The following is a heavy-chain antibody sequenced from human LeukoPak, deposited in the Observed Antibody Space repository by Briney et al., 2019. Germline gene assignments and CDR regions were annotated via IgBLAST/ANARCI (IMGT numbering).Heavy chain of an antibody. J-gene: IGHJ6*03. V-gene: IGHV3-30*02. CDR2: IWYDGSNK. CDR1: GFTFSSYG. D-gene: IGHD3-22*01. Sequence: PGGSLRLSCAASGFTFSSYGMHWVRQAPGKGLEWVAFIWYDGSNKYYADSVKGRFTISRDNSKNTLYLQMNSLRAEDTAVYYCAKGLYDSSGYYYYYYMDVWGKGTTVTISS. CDR3: AKGLYDSSGYYYYYYMDV.